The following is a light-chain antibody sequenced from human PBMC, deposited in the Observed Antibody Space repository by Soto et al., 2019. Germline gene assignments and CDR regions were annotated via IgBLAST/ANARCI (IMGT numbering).Light chain of an antibody. J-gene: IGKJ2*01. CDR1: QSVSSN. Sequence: EIVMTQSPATLSVSPGERATLSCRAGQSVSSNLAWYQQRPGQAPRLLIYGASTRATGIAARFSGSGSGTEFTLTISSLQSEDFAIYYCQHYNYWPYTFGQGTKLEI. V-gene: IGKV3-15*01. CDR3: QHYNYWPYT. CDR2: GAS.